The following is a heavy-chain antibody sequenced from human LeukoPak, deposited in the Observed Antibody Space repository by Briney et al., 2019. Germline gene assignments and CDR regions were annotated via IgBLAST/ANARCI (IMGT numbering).Heavy chain of an antibody. CDR3: ARGEYSSSWPYYYYYYMDV. Sequence: ASVKVSCKASGYTFTGYYMHWVRQAPGQGLEWMGWINPNSGGTNYAQKFQGRVTMTRDTSISAAYMELSRLRSDDTAVYYCARGEYSSSWPYYYYYYMDVWGKGTTVTVSS. V-gene: IGHV1-2*02. CDR1: GYTFTGYY. CDR2: INPNSGGT. D-gene: IGHD6-13*01. J-gene: IGHJ6*03.